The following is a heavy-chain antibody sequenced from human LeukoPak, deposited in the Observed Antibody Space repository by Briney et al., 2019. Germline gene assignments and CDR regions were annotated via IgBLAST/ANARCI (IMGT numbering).Heavy chain of an antibody. CDR2: INAGNGNT. CDR3: ARDDSSGYTNWFDP. Sequence: ASVKVSCKASGYTFTSYAMHWVRQAPGQRLEWMGWINAGNGNTKYSQEFQGRVTITRDTSASTAYMELSSLRSEDTAVYYCARDDSSGYTNWFDPWGQGTLVTVSS. J-gene: IGHJ5*02. D-gene: IGHD3-22*01. CDR1: GYTFTSYA. V-gene: IGHV1-3*01.